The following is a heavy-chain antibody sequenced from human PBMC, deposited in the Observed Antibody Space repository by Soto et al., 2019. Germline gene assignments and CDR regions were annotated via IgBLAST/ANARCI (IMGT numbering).Heavy chain of an antibody. Sequence: EVQLVESGGGLVQPGASLRLSCAPSAFDFGGSWMSWVRQAPGKGLEWVANIMPDGNKKYYVDSVKGRFTISRDNTKNALVLQMNSLRAEDTAVYYCARGGRWLDVHSWGSGTLVTLSS. CDR1: AFDFGGSW. J-gene: IGHJ4*02. CDR3: ARGGRWLDVHS. V-gene: IGHV3-7*01. D-gene: IGHD6-19*01. CDR2: IMPDGNKK.